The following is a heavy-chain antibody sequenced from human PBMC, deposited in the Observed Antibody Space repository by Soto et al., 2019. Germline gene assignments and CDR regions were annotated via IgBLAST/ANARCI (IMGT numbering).Heavy chain of an antibody. CDR2: IYHSGST. J-gene: IGHJ4*02. CDR3: AREETEGFFDY. Sequence: QLQLQESGSGLVKPSQTLSLTCAVSGGSISSGGYSWSWIRQPPGKGLEWIGYIYHSGSTYYNPSHKSRVTISVDRSKNQCSLKLSSVTAADTAVYYCAREETEGFFDYWGQGTLVTVSS. CDR1: GGSISSGGYS. V-gene: IGHV4-30-2*01.